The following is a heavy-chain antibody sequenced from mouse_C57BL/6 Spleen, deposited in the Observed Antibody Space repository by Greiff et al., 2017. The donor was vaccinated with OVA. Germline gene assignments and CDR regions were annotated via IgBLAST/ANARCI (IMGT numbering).Heavy chain of an antibody. CDR1: GYAFTNYL. D-gene: IGHD1-1*01. Sequence: VQLQESGAELVRPGTSVKVSCKASGYAFTNYLLEWVKQRPGQGLEWIGVIIPGRGGTNYHEKFKGKATLTVDKSSSTAYMQLSSLTSENSAVYFCARRDYYGSSSHWYFDVWGTGTTVTVSS. V-gene: IGHV1-54*01. CDR3: ARRDYYGSSSHWYFDV. J-gene: IGHJ1*03. CDR2: IIPGRGGT.